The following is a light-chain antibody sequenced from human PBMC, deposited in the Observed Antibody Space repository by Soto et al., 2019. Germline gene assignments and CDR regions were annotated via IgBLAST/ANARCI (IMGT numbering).Light chain of an antibody. Sequence: QSVLTQPPSASGSPGQSVTISCTGTSSDVGGYNYVSWYQQHPGKAPKLMTYEVSKRPSGVPDRFSGSKSDNTASLTVSGLQAEDEADYYCSSYAGSNNVVFGGGTKLTVL. CDR2: EVS. CDR1: SSDVGGYNY. J-gene: IGLJ2*01. V-gene: IGLV2-8*01. CDR3: SSYAGSNNVV.